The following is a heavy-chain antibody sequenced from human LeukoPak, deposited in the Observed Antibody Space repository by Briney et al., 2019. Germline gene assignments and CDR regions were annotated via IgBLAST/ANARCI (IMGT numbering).Heavy chain of an antibody. V-gene: IGHV3-11*04. Sequence: GGSLRLSCAASGFTFSDYYMSWIRQAPGKGLEWVSYISSSGSTIYYADSVKGRFTISRDNSKNTLYLQMNSLRAEDTAVYYCARGGYCSGGSCYDLGMDVWGQGTTVTVSS. D-gene: IGHD2-15*01. CDR2: ISSSGSTI. CDR3: ARGGYCSGGSCYDLGMDV. CDR1: GFTFSDYY. J-gene: IGHJ6*02.